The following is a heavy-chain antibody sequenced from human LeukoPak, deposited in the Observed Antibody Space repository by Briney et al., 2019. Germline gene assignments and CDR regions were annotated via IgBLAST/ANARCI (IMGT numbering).Heavy chain of an antibody. J-gene: IGHJ4*02. CDR1: GFTVSSNY. Sequence: GGSLRLSCAASGFTVSSNYMSWDRQAPGKGLEWVSVIYSGGSTYYADSVKGRFTISRDNSKNTLYLQMNSLRAEDTAVYYCAKDKAYSGSYYFDYWGQGTLVTVSS. V-gene: IGHV3-53*05. CDR3: AKDKAYSGSYYFDY. D-gene: IGHD1-26*01. CDR2: IYSGGST.